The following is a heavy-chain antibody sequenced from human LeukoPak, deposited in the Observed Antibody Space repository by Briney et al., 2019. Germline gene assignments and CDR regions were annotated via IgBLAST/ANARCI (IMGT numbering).Heavy chain of an antibody. V-gene: IGHV4-30-2*01. CDR2: IYHSGST. D-gene: IGHD6-13*01. CDR1: GGSISSSSYY. J-gene: IGHJ3*02. CDR3: ARGIGSSENPGAFDI. Sequence: PSETLSPTCTVSGGSISSSSYYWGWIRQPRGKGLEWIGYIYHSGSTYYNPSVKSRVTISVDRSKNQFSLKLSSVTAADTAVYYCARGIGSSENPGAFDIWGQGTMVTVSS.